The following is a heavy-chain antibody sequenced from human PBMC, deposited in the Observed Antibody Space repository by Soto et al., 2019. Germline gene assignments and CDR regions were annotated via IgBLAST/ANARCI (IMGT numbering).Heavy chain of an antibody. CDR1: GFTFSSHA. D-gene: IGHD1-26*01. J-gene: IGHJ4*02. V-gene: IGHV3-23*01. CDR2: ISGSADRT. Sequence: XESLRLSCAASGFTFSSHAMSWVRQAPGKGLEWVSAISGSADRTNYAESVKGRFTISRDNSKNTLYLQMNSLRVEDTAAYYCVPESGSYYGYFEYWGQGILVTVSS. CDR3: VPESGSYYGYFEY.